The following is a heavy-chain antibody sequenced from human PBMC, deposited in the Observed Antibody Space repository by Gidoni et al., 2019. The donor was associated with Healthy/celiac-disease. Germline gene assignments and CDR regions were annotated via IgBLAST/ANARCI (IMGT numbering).Heavy chain of an antibody. J-gene: IGHJ3*02. CDR1: GFTFSSYG. D-gene: IGHD4-17*01. CDR3: ARAVTTWGADDAFDI. CDR2: IWYDGSNK. V-gene: IGHV3-33*01. Sequence: GRSLRLSCAASGFTFSSYGMHWVRQAPGKGLEWVAVIWYDGSNKYYADSVKGRFTISRDNSKNTLYLQMNSLRAEDTAVYYCARAVTTWGADDAFDIWGQGTMVTVSS.